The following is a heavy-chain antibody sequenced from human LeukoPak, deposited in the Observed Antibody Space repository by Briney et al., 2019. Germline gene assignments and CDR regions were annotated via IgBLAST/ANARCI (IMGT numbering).Heavy chain of an antibody. Sequence: GGSLRLSCSASGFTFSSYAMHWVRQAPGKGLEYVSAISSNGGSTYYADSVKGRFTLSRDNSMNTLYLQMNSLRAEDTAVYYCARGGSYGSGSYYNVIPSMDVWGQGTTVTVSS. CDR3: ARGGSYGSGSYYNVIPSMDV. CDR1: GFTFSSYA. CDR2: ISSNGGST. J-gene: IGHJ6*02. V-gene: IGHV3-64*04. D-gene: IGHD3-10*01.